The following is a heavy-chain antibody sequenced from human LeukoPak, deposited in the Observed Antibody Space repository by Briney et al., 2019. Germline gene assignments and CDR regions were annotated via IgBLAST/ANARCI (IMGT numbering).Heavy chain of an antibody. V-gene: IGHV3-73*01. CDR2: IRSKANSYAT. D-gene: IGHD3-10*01. Sequence: GGSLRLPCAASGFTFSGSAMHWVRQASGKGLEWVGRIRSKANSYATAYAASVKGRFTISRDDSKNTAYLQMNSLKTEDTAVYYCTTRSRFGELLFSWGQGTLVTVSS. CDR1: GFTFSGSA. CDR3: TTRSRFGELLFS. J-gene: IGHJ5*02.